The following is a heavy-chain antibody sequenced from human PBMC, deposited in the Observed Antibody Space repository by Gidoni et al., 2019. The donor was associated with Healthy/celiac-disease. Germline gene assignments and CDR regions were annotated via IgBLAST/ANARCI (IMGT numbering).Heavy chain of an antibody. D-gene: IGHD3-10*01. CDR1: GFTFSSYW. CDR3: ARDLNYYGSGSYLDPGFDY. Sequence: EVQLVESGGGLVQPGGSLRLSCAASGFTFSSYWMHWVRQAPGKGLVWVSRINSDGSSTSYADSVKGRFTISRDNAKNTLYLQMNSLRAEDTAVYYCARDLNYYGSGSYLDPGFDYWGQGTLVTVSS. V-gene: IGHV3-74*01. J-gene: IGHJ4*02. CDR2: INSDGSST.